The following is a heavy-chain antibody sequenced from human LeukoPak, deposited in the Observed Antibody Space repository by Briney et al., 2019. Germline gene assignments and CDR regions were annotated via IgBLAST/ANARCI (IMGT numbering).Heavy chain of an antibody. CDR2: IWYDGSNK. V-gene: IGHV3-33*08. CDR1: GFTFSSYG. J-gene: IGHJ4*02. D-gene: IGHD3-10*01. Sequence: GGSLRLSCTASGFTFSSYGMHWVRQAPGKGLEWVAVIWYDGSNKYYADSVKGRFTISRDNSKNTLYLQMNSLRAEDTAVYYCARDPPPYYYGSGSYFWGQGTLVTVSS. CDR3: ARDPPPYYYGSGSYF.